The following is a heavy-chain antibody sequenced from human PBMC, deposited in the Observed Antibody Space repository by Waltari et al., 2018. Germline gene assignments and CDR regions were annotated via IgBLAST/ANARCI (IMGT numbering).Heavy chain of an antibody. J-gene: IGHJ5*02. Sequence: EVQLLESGGGLVQPGGSLRPSCAGSGFTLGSDAIGWVRQAPGRVLEWVSVIYSGGSTDNADSVKGRFTISRDNSKNTLYLQMNSLRAEDTAVYYCAKSRLGPERAMVTWGQGTLVTVSS. CDR3: AKSRLGPERAMVT. V-gene: IGHV3-23*03. CDR1: GFTLGSDA. D-gene: IGHD5-18*01. CDR2: IYSGGST.